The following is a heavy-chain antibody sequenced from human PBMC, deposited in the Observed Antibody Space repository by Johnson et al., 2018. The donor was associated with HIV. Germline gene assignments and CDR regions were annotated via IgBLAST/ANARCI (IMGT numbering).Heavy chain of an antibody. D-gene: IGHD2-15*01. V-gene: IGHV3-7*03. J-gene: IGHJ3*02. CDR2: IKQHGNEN. CDR1: GFSFSSYW. Sequence: VQLVESGGGLVQPGGSLRLSCSASGFSFSSYWMSWVRQAPGNGLQWVANIKQHGNENSYVDSVTGRFSISRDNAKNALHLQMNSLRAEDTAVYYCARLRSGNRAFDIWGQGTMVTVSS. CDR3: ARLRSGNRAFDI.